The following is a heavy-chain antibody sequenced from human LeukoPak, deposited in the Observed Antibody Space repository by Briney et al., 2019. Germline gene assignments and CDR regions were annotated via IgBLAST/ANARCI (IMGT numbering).Heavy chain of an antibody. D-gene: IGHD3-16*02. Sequence: SETLSLTCAVYGGSFSGYYWSWIRQPPGKGLEWIGEINHSGSTNYNPSLKSRVTISVDTSKNQFSLKLSSVTAADTAVYYCARGRGFYDYVWGSYRFSKTNFDYWGQGTLVTASS. CDR1: GGSFSGYY. J-gene: IGHJ4*02. CDR3: ARGRGFYDYVWGSYRFSKTNFDY. V-gene: IGHV4-34*01. CDR2: INHSGST.